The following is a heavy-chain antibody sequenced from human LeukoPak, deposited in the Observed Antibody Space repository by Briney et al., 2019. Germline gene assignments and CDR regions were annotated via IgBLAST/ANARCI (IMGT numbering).Heavy chain of an antibody. Sequence: GGSLRLSRAASGFTFSSYEMNWVRQAPGKGREWVAYISSNGGIIYYADSVKGRFTISRDNAKNSLYLQMNSLRAEDTAVYYCARDGRFDYSSSSYLDYWGQGTLVTVSS. D-gene: IGHD6-6*01. CDR1: GFTFSSYE. V-gene: IGHV3-48*03. CDR2: ISSNGGII. CDR3: ARDGRFDYSSSSYLDY. J-gene: IGHJ4*02.